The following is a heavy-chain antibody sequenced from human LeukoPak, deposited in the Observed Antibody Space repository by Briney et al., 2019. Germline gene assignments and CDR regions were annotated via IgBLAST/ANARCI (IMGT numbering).Heavy chain of an antibody. J-gene: IGHJ4*02. Sequence: GGSLRLSCAASGFTFSSYAMHWVRQAPGKGLEYVSAISSNGGSTYYANSVKGRFTISRDNSKNMLYLQMGSLRAEDMAVYYCARDGGTVTPYFDYWGQGTLVTVSS. CDR1: GFTFSSYA. CDR2: ISSNGGST. CDR3: ARDGGTVTPYFDY. V-gene: IGHV3-64*01. D-gene: IGHD4-17*01.